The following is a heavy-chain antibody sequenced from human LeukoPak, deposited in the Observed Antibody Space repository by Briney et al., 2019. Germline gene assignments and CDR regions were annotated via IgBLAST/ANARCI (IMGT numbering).Heavy chain of an antibody. J-gene: IGHJ4*02. CDR1: GGSISNYY. D-gene: IGHD6-6*01. CDR2: IYHSGST. CDR3: ARADGAARLEN. V-gene: IGHV4-59*12. Sequence: SETLSLTCTVSGGSISNYYWTWVRQPPGKGLEWIGYIYHSGSTYYNPSLKSRVTISVDRSKNQFSLKLSSVTAADTAVYYCARADGAARLENWGQGTLVTVSS.